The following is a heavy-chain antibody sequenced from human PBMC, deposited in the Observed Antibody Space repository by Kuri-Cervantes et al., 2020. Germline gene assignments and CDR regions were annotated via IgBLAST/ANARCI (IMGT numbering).Heavy chain of an antibody. D-gene: IGHD3-22*01. CDR3: ARGPYYYDSSGYYYDYYYYGMDV. J-gene: IGHJ6*02. CDR2: IYYSGST. Sequence: SETLSLTCTVSGGSVSSGSYYWSWIRQPPGKGLEWIGYIYYSGSTNYNPSLKSRVTISVDTSKNQFSLKLSSVTAADTAVYYCARGPYYYDSSGYYYDYYYYGMDVWGQGTTVTVSS. CDR1: GGSVSSGSYY. V-gene: IGHV4-61*01.